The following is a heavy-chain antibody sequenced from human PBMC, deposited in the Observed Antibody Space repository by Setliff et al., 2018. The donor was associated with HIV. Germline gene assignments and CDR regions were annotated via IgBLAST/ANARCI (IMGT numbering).Heavy chain of an antibody. Sequence: GASVKVSCKASGYTFTGYHVHWVRQAPGQGLEWMGWINPNSGATNYAQKFQGRVTMTTDTPISTVYMELSSLTSADTAVYYCARDTVKATFSDYWGQGTLVTVSS. CDR1: GYTFTGYH. D-gene: IGHD4-17*01. V-gene: IGHV1-2*02. CDR2: INPNSGAT. J-gene: IGHJ4*02. CDR3: ARDTVKATFSDY.